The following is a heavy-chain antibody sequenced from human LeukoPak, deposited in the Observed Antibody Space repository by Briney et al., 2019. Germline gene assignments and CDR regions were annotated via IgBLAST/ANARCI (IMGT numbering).Heavy chain of an antibody. D-gene: IGHD3-22*01. J-gene: IGHJ5*02. V-gene: IGHV3-7*03. CDR3: ARGRLTMT. Sequence: GGSLRLSCEASGFIFSSQWMSWVRQAPGKGLEWVANIKRDGSETYYVNSVKGRFTISRDNAKNSLFLQMNSLRVEDTAVYYCARGRLTMTWGQGTLVTVSS. CDR1: GFIFSSQW. CDR2: IKRDGSET.